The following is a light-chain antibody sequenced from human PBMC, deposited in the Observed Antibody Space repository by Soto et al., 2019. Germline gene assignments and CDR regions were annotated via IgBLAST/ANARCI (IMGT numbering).Light chain of an antibody. CDR1: QRVLSTSNNKNY. CDR2: WAS. V-gene: IGKV4-1*01. J-gene: IGKJ5*01. Sequence: DFVMTQSLDSLAVSLGERATINCKSSQRVLSTSNNKNYLAWFQQKPGQPPKLVIYWASVRASGVPDRFSGSGSGTDFTLTISSLQAEDVAVYYCQQYHSDPITFGQGTRLEI. CDR3: QQYHSDPIT.